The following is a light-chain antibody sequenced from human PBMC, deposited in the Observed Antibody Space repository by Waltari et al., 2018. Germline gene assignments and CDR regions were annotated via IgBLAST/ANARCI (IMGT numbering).Light chain of an antibody. CDR2: GAS. CDR1: QSVSGSY. CDR3: QQYGSSPMYT. Sequence: EIVLTQSPGTLSLSPGERATPPCRASQSVSGSYLAWYQQKPGQAPRLLIYGASSRATGIPDRFSGSGSGTDFTLTISRLEPEDFAVYYCQQYGSSPMYTFGQGTNLEIK. J-gene: IGKJ2*01. V-gene: IGKV3-20*01.